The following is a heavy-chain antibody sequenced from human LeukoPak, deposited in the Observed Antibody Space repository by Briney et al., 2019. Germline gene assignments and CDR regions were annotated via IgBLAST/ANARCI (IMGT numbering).Heavy chain of an antibody. CDR2: INSDGSST. CDR3: ARGDIVVVPAAIRGYYYYYMDV. D-gene: IGHD2-2*02. V-gene: IGHV3-74*01. CDR1: GFTFSSYW. J-gene: IGHJ6*03. Sequence: PGGSLRLSCAASGFTFSSYWMHWVRQAPGKGLVWVSRINSDGSSTSYGDSVKGRFTISRDNAKNTLYLQMNSLRAEDTAVYYCARGDIVVVPAAIRGYYYYYMDVWGKGTTVTVSS.